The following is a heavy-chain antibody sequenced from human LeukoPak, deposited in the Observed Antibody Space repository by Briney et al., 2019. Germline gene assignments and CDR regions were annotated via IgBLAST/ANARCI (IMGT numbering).Heavy chain of an antibody. D-gene: IGHD3-9*01. CDR2: IYYSGST. CDR1: GGSITSYY. J-gene: IGHJ6*02. V-gene: IGHV4-59*01. CDR3: ARVSRSNYDILTGYYRPYYYYGMDV. Sequence: ASETLSLTCTVSGGSITSYYWSWIRQPPGKGLEWIGDIYYSGSTNYNPSLKSRVTISVETSKNQFSLKLSSVTAADTAVYYCARVSRSNYDILTGYYRPYYYYGMDVWGQGTTVTVSS.